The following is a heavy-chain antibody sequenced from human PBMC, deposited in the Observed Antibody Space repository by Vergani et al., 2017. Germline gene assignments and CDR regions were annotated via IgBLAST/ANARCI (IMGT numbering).Heavy chain of an antibody. CDR3: ARAEYYDFWSGYSSHYYYGMDV. D-gene: IGHD3-3*01. J-gene: IGHJ6*02. CDR2: ISAYNGNT. CDR1: GYTFTSYG. V-gene: IGHV1-18*01. Sequence: QLVQSGPEVKKPGTSVKVSCKASGYTFTSYGISWVRQAPGQGLEWMGWISAYNGNTNYAQKLQGRVTMTTDTSTSTAYMELRSLRSDDTAVYYCARAEYYDFWSGYSSHYYYGMDVWGQGTTVTVSS.